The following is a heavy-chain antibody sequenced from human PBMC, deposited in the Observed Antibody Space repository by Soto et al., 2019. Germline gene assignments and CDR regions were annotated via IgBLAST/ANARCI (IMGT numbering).Heavy chain of an antibody. CDR1: AGFTFSTYT. Sequence: GGSLRLSCAASAGFTFSTYTMTWVRQAPGKGLEWVSSISSTGGGTYFADSVKGRFTVSRDNSRNTVHLQMNSLRAEDTAVYYCATGGGQRQFDYWGQGPLVTVSS. V-gene: IGHV3-23*01. CDR2: ISSTGGGT. J-gene: IGHJ4*02. CDR3: ATGGGQRQFDY. D-gene: IGHD3-10*01.